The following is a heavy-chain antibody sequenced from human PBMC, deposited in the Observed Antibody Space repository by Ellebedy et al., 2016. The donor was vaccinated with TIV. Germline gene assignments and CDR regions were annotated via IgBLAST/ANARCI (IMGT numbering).Heavy chain of an antibody. CDR3: ARRPWDYYYYGMDV. D-gene: IGHD7-27*01. Sequence: SVKVSXKASGGTFSSYAISWVRQAPGQGLEWMGGIIPIFGTANYAQKFQGRVTITADESTSTAYMELSSLRSEDTAVYYCARRPWDYYYYGMDVWGQGTTVTVSS. CDR1: GGTFSSYA. V-gene: IGHV1-69*13. CDR2: IIPIFGTA. J-gene: IGHJ6*02.